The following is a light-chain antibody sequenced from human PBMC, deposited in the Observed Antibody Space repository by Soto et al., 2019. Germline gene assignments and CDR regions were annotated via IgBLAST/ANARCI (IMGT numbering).Light chain of an antibody. V-gene: IGLV2-23*03. CDR2: EGS. Sequence: SVLTRPASVSGCPGQSITISCTGTSSDVGSYNLVSWYQQHPGKAPKLMIYEGSKRPSGVSNRFSGSKSGNTASLTISGLQAEDEADYYCCSYAGSSTFPYVFGTGTKVTVL. CDR3: CSYAGSSTFPYV. CDR1: SSDVGSYNL. J-gene: IGLJ1*01.